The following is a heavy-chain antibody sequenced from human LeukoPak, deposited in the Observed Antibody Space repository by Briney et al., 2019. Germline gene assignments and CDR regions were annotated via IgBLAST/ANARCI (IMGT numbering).Heavy chain of an antibody. CDR1: GYTFTGYY. J-gene: IGHJ4*02. CDR3: ARVGGWEPKLHGVTFDY. V-gene: IGHV1-2*02. D-gene: IGHD1-26*01. CDR2: INPNSGGS. Sequence: ASVKVSCKASGYTFTGYYMHWVRRASGQGLERMGWINPNSGGSNYAQQFQGRVTMTRDTSISTAYMELSSLRSDDTAVYYCARVGGWEPKLHGVTFDYLGQGTLVTVSS.